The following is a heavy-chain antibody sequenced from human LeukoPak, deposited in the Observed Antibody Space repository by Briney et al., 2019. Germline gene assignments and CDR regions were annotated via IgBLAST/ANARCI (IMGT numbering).Heavy chain of an antibody. J-gene: IGHJ5*02. CDR1: GFTFSSYA. Sequence: QPGGSLRLSCAASGFTFSSYAMSWVRQAPGKGLEWVSAISGSGGSTYYADSVKGRFTISRDNSKNTLYLQMSSLRAEDTAVYYCAKDRELWFGGRWFDPWGQGTLVTVSS. V-gene: IGHV3-23*01. CDR2: ISGSGGST. D-gene: IGHD3-10*01. CDR3: AKDRELWFGGRWFDP.